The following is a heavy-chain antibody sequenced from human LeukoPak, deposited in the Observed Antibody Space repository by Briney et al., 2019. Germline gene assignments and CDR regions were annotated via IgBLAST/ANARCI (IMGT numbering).Heavy chain of an antibody. D-gene: IGHD3-22*01. J-gene: IGHJ4*02. CDR1: GYTFTAYY. CDR2: ISAYYGTT. V-gene: IGHV1-18*01. CDR3: AREPYYDSSGHDY. Sequence: GASVKVSCKASGYTFTAYYIQWVRQAPGQGLEWMGWISAYYGTTNYAQKFKGRVTMTTDTSTSTVYMELRSLRSDDTAVYYCAREPYYDSSGHDYWGQGTLVTVSS.